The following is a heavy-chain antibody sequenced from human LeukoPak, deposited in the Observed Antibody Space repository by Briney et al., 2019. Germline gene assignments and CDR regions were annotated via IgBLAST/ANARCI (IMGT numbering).Heavy chain of an antibody. CDR2: IYHSGST. V-gene: IGHV4-38-2*02. CDR3: ASVDSSGPIN. J-gene: IGHJ4*02. CDR1: GYSIISDYF. D-gene: IGHD3-22*01. Sequence: SETLSLTCTVSGYSIISDYFWGWIRQPPGKGLEWIGTIYHSGSTYYSPSLKSRVTVSVDTSKNEFSLKLSSVTAADTAVYYCASVDSSGPINWGQGTLVTVSS.